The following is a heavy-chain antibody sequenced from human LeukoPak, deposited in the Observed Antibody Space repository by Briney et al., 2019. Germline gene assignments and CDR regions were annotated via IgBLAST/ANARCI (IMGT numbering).Heavy chain of an antibody. CDR2: IYSGGST. CDR1: GFTVSSNY. Sequence: GGSLRLSCAASGFTVSSNYMSWVRQAPGKGLEWVSVIYSGGSTYYADSVKGRFTISRDNAKNSLYLQMNSLRAEDTALYYCAKDLYSSGWAFDYWGQGTLVTVSS. CDR3: AKDLYSSGWAFDY. V-gene: IGHV3-53*05. J-gene: IGHJ4*02. D-gene: IGHD6-19*01.